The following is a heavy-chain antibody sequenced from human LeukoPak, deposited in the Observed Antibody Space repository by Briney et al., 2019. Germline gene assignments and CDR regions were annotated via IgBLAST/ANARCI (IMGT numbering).Heavy chain of an antibody. CDR1: GYTFTGYY. CDR2: INPNSGGT. J-gene: IGHJ3*02. Sequence: GASVKVSCKASGYTFTGYYMHWVRQAPGQGLEWMGWINPNSGGTNYAQKFQGRVTMTRDTSISTAYMELSRLRSDDTAVYYCARDLRPHYYDSSGRFAFDIWSQGTMVTVSP. CDR3: ARDLRPHYYDSSGRFAFDI. D-gene: IGHD3-22*01. V-gene: IGHV1-2*02.